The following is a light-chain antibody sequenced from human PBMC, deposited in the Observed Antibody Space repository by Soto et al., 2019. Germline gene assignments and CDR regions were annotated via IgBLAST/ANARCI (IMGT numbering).Light chain of an antibody. Sequence: EIVLTQSPGTLSLSPGERATLSCRASQSVSSSYLAWYQQKPGQAPRLLIYGASGRATGIPDRFRCSGSGTDFTLTINRLEPEDFAVYYCQQYGSSPPVTFGQGTRLEIK. CDR3: QQYGSSPPVT. CDR2: GAS. CDR1: QSVSSSY. V-gene: IGKV3-20*01. J-gene: IGKJ5*01.